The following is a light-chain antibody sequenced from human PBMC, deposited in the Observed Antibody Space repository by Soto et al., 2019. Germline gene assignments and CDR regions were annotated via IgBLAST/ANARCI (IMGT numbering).Light chain of an antibody. V-gene: IGKV1-39*01. J-gene: IGKJ2*01. Sequence: DIQMTQSPSSLSASVGDRVAITCRASQNIGNYLSWYAQKPGKALKLLIYGASSLQSGVPSRFSGSGSGTHFTLTISSLQPEDFATYYCQQSDSIPFTFGQGTKLEMK. CDR3: QQSDSIPFT. CDR2: GAS. CDR1: QNIGNY.